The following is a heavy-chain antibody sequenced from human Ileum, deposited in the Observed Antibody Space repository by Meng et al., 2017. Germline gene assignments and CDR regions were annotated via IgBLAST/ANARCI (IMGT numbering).Heavy chain of an antibody. V-gene: IGHV1-3*04. CDR1: GYTFTRYD. D-gene: IGHD3-9*01. Sequence: QVQLVQSGAAVKKPGASVKVSCKASGYTFTRYDMHWGRQAPGQRFEWMGWINTGNGDAKYSQRFKGRVTITRDTSASTVYMELSSLRSEDTTVYYCARGHQNYDILTGSYWGQGTLVTVSS. J-gene: IGHJ4*02. CDR3: ARGHQNYDILTGSY. CDR2: INTGNGDA.